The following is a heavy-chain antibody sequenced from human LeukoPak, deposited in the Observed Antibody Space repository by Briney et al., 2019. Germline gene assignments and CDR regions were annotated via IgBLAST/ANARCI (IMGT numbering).Heavy chain of an antibody. CDR1: GGSISSYY. CDR2: IYYSGST. Sequence: SETLSLTCTVSGGSISSYYWSWIRQPPGKGLEWSGYIYYSGSTNYNPSLKSRVTISVDTSKNQFSLKLRSVIAADTAVYYCARVDTSTYDFWSGYYVPAGFDYWGQGTLVTVSS. V-gene: IGHV4-59*01. D-gene: IGHD3-3*01. CDR3: ARVDTSTYDFWSGYYVPAGFDY. J-gene: IGHJ4*02.